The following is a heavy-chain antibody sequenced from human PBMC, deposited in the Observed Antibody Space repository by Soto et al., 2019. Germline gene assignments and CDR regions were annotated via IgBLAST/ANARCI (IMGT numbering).Heavy chain of an antibody. CDR1: GDSIISYF. D-gene: IGHD2-8*01. V-gene: IGHV4-59*01. CDR3: ARANQMAPKRNAFDI. CDR2: LHYSGST. J-gene: IGHJ3*02. Sequence: KTSETLSLTCTVSGDSIISYFWGWIRQPPGKGLEWIGYLHYSGSTNYNPSLKSRVTTSVDTSQNQFSLRLSSVTAADTAVYYCARANQMAPKRNAFDIWGQGTLVTVSS.